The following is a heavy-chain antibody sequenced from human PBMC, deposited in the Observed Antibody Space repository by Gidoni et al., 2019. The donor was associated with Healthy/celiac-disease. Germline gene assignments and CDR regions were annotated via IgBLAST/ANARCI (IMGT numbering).Heavy chain of an antibody. V-gene: IGHV3-30-3*01. J-gene: IGHJ4*02. D-gene: IGHD2-15*01. CDR1: GFTFSSYA. Sequence: QVQLVESGGGVVQPVRSLRLSCAASGFTFSSYAMHWVRQAPGKGLEWVAVISYDGSNKYYADSVKGRFTISRDNSKNTLYLQMNSLRAEDTAVYYCAREVAVPPAGSDFDYWGQGTLVTVSS. CDR3: AREVAVPPAGSDFDY. CDR2: ISYDGSNK.